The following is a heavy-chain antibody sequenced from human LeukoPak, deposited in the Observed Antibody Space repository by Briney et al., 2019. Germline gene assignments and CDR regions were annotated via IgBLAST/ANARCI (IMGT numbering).Heavy chain of an antibody. D-gene: IGHD6-6*01. CDR3: AKDSGAVLWQLVGFDY. CDR2: ISGSGGST. CDR1: GFTFSTYA. V-gene: IGHV3-23*01. Sequence: GALRLSCAASGFTFSTYAMSWVRQAPGKGLEWVSAISGSGGSTYYADSVKGRFTISRDNSKNTLYLQMNSLRAEDTAVYYCAKDSGAVLWQLVGFDYWGQGTLVTVSS. J-gene: IGHJ4*02.